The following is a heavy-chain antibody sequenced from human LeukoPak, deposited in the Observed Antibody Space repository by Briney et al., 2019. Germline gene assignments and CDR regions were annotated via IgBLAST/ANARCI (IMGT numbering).Heavy chain of an antibody. CDR1: GYTFTGYC. V-gene: IGHV1-2*02. CDR2: INPNSGGT. J-gene: IGHJ6*03. Sequence: ASVKVSCKASGYTFTGYCMHWVRQAPGQGLEWMGWINPNSGGTNYAQKFQGRVTMTRDTSISTAYMELSRLRSDDTAVYYCARDGAMVRGVNLYYYYYMDVWGKGTTVTVSS. CDR3: ARDGAMVRGVNLYYYYYMDV. D-gene: IGHD3-10*01.